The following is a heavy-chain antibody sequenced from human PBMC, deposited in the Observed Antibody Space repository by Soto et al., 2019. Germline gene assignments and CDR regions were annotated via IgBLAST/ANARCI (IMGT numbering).Heavy chain of an antibody. J-gene: IGHJ4*02. Sequence: QVQLVQSGAEVRKPGSSVKVSCTASGDTFNFYTISWVRQAPGQGLEWMGRVIPMLRMSNYAQKFQGRVTISADKSTSTAYMALSSLRSDDTAVYYCATNCGSGSTHFHYWGQGTLVTVSS. CDR2: VIPMLRMS. CDR1: GDTFNFYT. CDR3: ATNCGSGSTHFHY. D-gene: IGHD3-10*01. V-gene: IGHV1-69*02.